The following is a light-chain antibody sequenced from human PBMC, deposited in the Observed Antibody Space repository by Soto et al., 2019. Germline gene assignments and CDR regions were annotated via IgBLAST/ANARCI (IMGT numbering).Light chain of an antibody. J-gene: IGLJ1*01. CDR3: SSYSRSINYV. CDR2: EVN. CDR1: NNDIGGYTY. Sequence: QSVLTQPPSASGSPGQSVTITCTGSNNDIGGYTYVSWYQQLPGKAPKLIIYEVNKRPSGIPDRCSGSKSGNTASLTVSGLQPEDDAEYFCSSYSRSINYVFGTRTKVTVL. V-gene: IGLV2-8*01.